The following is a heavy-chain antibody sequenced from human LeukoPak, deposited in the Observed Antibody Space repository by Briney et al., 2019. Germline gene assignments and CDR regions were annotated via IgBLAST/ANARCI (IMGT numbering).Heavy chain of an antibody. CDR3: ARDQSGYSYGYHGPFDY. V-gene: IGHV3-33*01. J-gene: IGHJ4*02. CDR2: IWYDGSNR. CDR1: GFTFSSYG. D-gene: IGHD5-18*01. Sequence: GRSLRLSCAASGFTFSSYGMHWVRQAPGKGLEWVAVIWYDGSNRYYADSVKGRFTISRDNSKNTLYLQMNSLRAEDTAVYYCARDQSGYSYGYHGPFDYWGQGTLVTVSS.